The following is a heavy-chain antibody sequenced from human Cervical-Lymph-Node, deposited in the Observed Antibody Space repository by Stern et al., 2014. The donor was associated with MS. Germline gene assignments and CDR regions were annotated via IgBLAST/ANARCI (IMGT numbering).Heavy chain of an antibody. Sequence: QVQLQQSGPGLVKPSETLSLTCTVSGGSITSSSYYWGWIRQPPGRGLEYIGTVYYTGSTFYDPSLKSRVPISLDTSQHQVPLQLPSVTAADTAVYYCVRPDIMGTIWNWGQGTLVTVSS. D-gene: IGHD1-26*01. J-gene: IGHJ4*02. V-gene: IGHV4-39*01. CDR1: GGSITSSSYY. CDR2: VYYTGST. CDR3: VRPDIMGTIWN.